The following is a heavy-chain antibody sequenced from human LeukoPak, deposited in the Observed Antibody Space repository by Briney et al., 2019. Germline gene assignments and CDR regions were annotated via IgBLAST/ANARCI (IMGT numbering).Heavy chain of an antibody. J-gene: IGHJ3*02. CDR3: ARRTSGAFAI. CDR2: ISYDGNNK. Sequence: GGSLRLSCAASGFTFSSYGMHWVRQAPGKGLEWVAVISYDGNNKYYADSVKGRSTISRDNSKNTLYLQMNNLRAEDTAVYYCARRTSGAFAIWGQGTKVTVSS. CDR1: GFTFSSYG. V-gene: IGHV3-30*03.